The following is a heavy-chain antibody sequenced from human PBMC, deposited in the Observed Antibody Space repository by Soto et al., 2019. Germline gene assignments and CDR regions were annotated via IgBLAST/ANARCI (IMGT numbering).Heavy chain of an antibody. CDR2: ISYDGSNK. J-gene: IGHJ4*02. Sequence: QVQLVESGGGVVQPGRSLRLSCAASGFTFSSYSMHWVRQAPGKGLEWVAVISYDGSNKYYADSVKGRFTISRDNSKNTLYLQMNSLRAEDTAVYYCTRRPLQSTVTYFDYWGQGALVTVSS. D-gene: IGHD4-17*01. CDR3: TRRPLQSTVTYFDY. CDR1: GFTFSSYS. V-gene: IGHV3-30-3*01.